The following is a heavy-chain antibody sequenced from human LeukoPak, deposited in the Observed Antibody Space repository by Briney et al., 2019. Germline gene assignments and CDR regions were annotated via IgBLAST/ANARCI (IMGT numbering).Heavy chain of an antibody. V-gene: IGHV4-39*07. CDR2: IYYSGST. J-gene: IGHJ4*02. CDR1: GGSISSSSYY. D-gene: IGHD5-18*01. Sequence: SETLSLTCTVSGGSISSSSYYWGWIRQPPGKGLEWIGSIYYSGSTYYNPSLKSRVTISVDTSKNQFSLKLSSVTAADAAVYYCASGYSYGYDYWGQGTLVTVSS. CDR3: ASGYSYGYDY.